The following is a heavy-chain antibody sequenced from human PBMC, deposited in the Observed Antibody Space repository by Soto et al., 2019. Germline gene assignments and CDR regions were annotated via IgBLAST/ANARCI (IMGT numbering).Heavy chain of an antibody. CDR3: ARVRVAARPNYYFDY. CDR2: ISSSSSYT. D-gene: IGHD6-6*01. CDR1: GFTFSSYS. Sequence: GESLKISCAASGFTFSSYSMSWVRQAPGKGLEWVSSISSSSSYTYYADSVKGRFTISRDNAKNSLYLQMNSLRAEDTAAYYCARVRVAARPNYYFDYWGQGTLVTVSS. J-gene: IGHJ4*02. V-gene: IGHV3-21*01.